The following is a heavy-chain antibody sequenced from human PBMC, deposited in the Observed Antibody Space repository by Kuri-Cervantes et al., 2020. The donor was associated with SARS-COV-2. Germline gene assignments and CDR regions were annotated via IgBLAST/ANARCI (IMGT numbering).Heavy chain of an antibody. Sequence: ESLKISCTVSGGSISSYYWSWIRQPPGKGLEWIGYIYYSGSTNYNPSLKSRVTISVDTSKNQFSLKLSSVTAADTAVYYCARDGRYGELNWFDPWGQGTLVTVSS. D-gene: IGHD4-17*01. CDR2: IYYSGST. J-gene: IGHJ5*02. CDR3: ARDGRYGELNWFDP. CDR1: GGSISSYY. V-gene: IGHV4-59*01.